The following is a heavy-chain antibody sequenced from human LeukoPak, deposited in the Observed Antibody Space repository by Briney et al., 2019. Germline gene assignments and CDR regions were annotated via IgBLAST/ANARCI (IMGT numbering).Heavy chain of an antibody. Sequence: GGSLRLSCAASGFTFSGSAMHWVRQASGKGLEWVGRIRSKANSYATAYAASVKGRFTISRDDSKNTAYLQMNSLKTEDTAVYYCTRPSQYCSGGSCYYYWGQGTLVTVSS. V-gene: IGHV3-73*01. J-gene: IGHJ4*02. CDR1: GFTFSGSA. CDR2: IRSKANSYAT. CDR3: TRPSQYCSGGSCYYY. D-gene: IGHD2-15*01.